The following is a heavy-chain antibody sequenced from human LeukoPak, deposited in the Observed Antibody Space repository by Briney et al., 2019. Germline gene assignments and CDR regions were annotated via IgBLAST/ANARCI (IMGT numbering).Heavy chain of an antibody. CDR3: AKISSSSEPDFDY. CDR2: IWPDGSKT. J-gene: IGHJ4*02. D-gene: IGHD1-14*01. Sequence: GGSLRLSCAASGFTFSRYAMHWVRQAPGKGLEWVAFIWPDGSKTYYADSVRGRFTISRDNSKNTLHLEMNTVRAEDTALYYCAKISSSSEPDFDYWGKGTLVTVS. CDR1: GFTFSRYA. V-gene: IGHV3-30*02.